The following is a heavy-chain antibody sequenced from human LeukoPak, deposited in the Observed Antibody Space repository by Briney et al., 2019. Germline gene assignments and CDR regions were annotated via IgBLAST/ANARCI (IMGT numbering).Heavy chain of an antibody. Sequence: SGPALVKPTQALTLTCTFSGFSLSTSGMCVSWVRQPPGKALERLALIDWDDDKYYSTSLKTRLTISKDTSKNQVVLTMTNMDTEYTATYYCARVMMGIDGNWFDPWGQGTLVTVSS. V-gene: IGHV2-70*20. CDR3: ARVMMGIDGNWFDP. CDR1: GFSLSTSGMC. J-gene: IGHJ5*02. D-gene: IGHD5-24*01. CDR2: IDWDDDK.